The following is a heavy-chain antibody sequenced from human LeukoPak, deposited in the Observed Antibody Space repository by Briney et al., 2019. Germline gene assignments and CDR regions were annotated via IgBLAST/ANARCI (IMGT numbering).Heavy chain of an antibody. CDR3: SRESGAFCPFGY. D-gene: IGHD1-26*01. J-gene: IGHJ4*02. Sequence: PSETLSLTCGASGGSISSTNWWSWVRQPPRQELEWIGEISLTGETNYNPSLNGRVTMSLDESRNQLSLDLTSVTAADTAIYYCSRESGAFCPFGYWGQGTLVIVPP. V-gene: IGHV4-4*02. CDR1: GGSISSTNW. CDR2: ISLTGET.